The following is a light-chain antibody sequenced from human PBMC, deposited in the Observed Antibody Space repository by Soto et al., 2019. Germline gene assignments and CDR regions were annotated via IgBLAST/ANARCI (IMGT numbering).Light chain of an antibody. J-gene: IGKJ5*01. CDR2: AAA. CDR1: QSVTSNY. Sequence: EIVLTQSPGTLSLSPGERATLSCRASQSVTSNYLAWYQLKPGQAPRLLIYAAANTATGIPDRFSGSGSGTDFTLSICRLEPEDFAVYYCQQYGSTPSITFSQGTRLEIK. V-gene: IGKV3-20*01. CDR3: QQYGSTPSIT.